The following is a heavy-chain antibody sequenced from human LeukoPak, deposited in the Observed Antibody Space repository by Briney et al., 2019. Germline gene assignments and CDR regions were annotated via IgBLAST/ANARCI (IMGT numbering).Heavy chain of an antibody. Sequence: PSETLSLTCTVSGGSISSYYWSWIRQPPGKGLEWIGYIYYNGSTNYNPSLKSRVNISLDTSENQFSLKLSSVTAVDTAVYYCARALGAFDIWGQGTMVTVSS. J-gene: IGHJ3*02. CDR1: GGSISSYY. V-gene: IGHV4-59*12. CDR3: ARALGAFDI. CDR2: IYYNGST.